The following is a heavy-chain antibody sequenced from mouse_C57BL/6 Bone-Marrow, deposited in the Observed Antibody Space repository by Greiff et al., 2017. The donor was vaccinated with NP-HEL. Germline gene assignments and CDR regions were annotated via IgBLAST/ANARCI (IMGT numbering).Heavy chain of an antibody. CDR2: IYPRTGNT. V-gene: IGHV1-81*01. D-gene: IGHD1-1*01. J-gene: IGHJ1*03. CDR3: ARAPTTVVAHWYFDV. CDR1: GYTFTSYG. Sequence: LQESGAELARPGASVKLSCKASGYTFTSYGISWVKQRTGQGLEWIGEIYPRTGNTYSNEQFKGKATLTADKSSITAYMALRSLSSEYSAVYFCARAPTTVVAHWYFDVWGTGTTVTVSS.